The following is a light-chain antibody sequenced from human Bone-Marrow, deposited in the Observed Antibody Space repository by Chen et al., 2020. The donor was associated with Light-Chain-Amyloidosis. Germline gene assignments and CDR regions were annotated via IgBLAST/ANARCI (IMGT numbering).Light chain of an antibody. CDR2: RDT. Sequence: SDELTQPPSVSVSPGQTARITCSGDDLPTQYAYWYQQKPVQAPVLVLHRDTERPSGVSARCSGSSSGTTAALTISGVQAEDEADYHCQSADSSGTYEVIFGGGTKLTVL. J-gene: IGLJ2*01. CDR1: DLPTQY. CDR3: QSADSSGTYEVI. V-gene: IGLV3-25*03.